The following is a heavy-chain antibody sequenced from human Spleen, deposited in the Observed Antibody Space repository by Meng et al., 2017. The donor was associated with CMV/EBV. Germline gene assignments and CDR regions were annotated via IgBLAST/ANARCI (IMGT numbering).Heavy chain of an antibody. CDR1: GCTFINYD. CDR2: MNPNSGNT. D-gene: IGHD2-2*01. V-gene: IGHV1-8*03. Sequence: ASVKVSCKASGCTFINYDIDWERQATGQGHEWLGWMNPNSGNTGYAQKFQGRVTITRNTSRSTAHMELSSLTSEGTAVYYCARGLGCSSASCNYYYGLDVWGQGTTVTVSS. CDR3: ARGLGCSSASCNYYYGLDV. J-gene: IGHJ6*02.